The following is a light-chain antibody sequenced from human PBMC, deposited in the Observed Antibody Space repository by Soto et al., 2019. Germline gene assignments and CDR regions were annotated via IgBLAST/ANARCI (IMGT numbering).Light chain of an antibody. Sequence: AIQMTQSPSSLSASVGDRVTISCRASQDVRHHIGWYQQTPGKAPKLLIYGASSLHSGVPSRFSGSGYGTDFTLTISSLQPEDSATYFCLQDSGYTWTFGQGTKVEFK. CDR1: QDVRHH. CDR2: GAS. V-gene: IGKV1-6*01. CDR3: LQDSGYTWT. J-gene: IGKJ1*01.